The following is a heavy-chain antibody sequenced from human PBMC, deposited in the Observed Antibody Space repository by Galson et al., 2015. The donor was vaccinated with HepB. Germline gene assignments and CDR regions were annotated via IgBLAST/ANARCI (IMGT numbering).Heavy chain of an antibody. CDR1: GYTFTNYP. CDR2: INADYDKS. V-gene: IGHV1-3*01. D-gene: IGHD3-3*01. J-gene: IGHJ5*02. Sequence: SVKVSCKASGYTFTNYPIYWVRQAPGQRLEWMGWINADYDKSEYSQKFQGRVSLARDTSANTAYLELSSLSSEDTAVYYCARESADYDVWNGVKWFDAWGQGTLITVSP. CDR3: ARESADYDVWNGVKWFDA.